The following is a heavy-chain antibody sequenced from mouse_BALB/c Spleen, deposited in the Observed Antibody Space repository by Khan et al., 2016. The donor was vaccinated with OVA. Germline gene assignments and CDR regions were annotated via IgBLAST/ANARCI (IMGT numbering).Heavy chain of an antibody. CDR1: GFAFSSYD. Sequence: LQESGGGLVRPGGSLKLSCAASGFAFSSYDMSWVRQTPEKRLEWVATISTSGSYTYYPDSAKGRFTISRDTARNTLYLQMNSLRSEDTALYYCSRPSYYGNPWFTYWGQGTLVTVSA. J-gene: IGHJ3*01. V-gene: IGHV5-9*02. CDR3: SRPSYYGNPWFTY. CDR2: ISTSGSYT. D-gene: IGHD2-10*01.